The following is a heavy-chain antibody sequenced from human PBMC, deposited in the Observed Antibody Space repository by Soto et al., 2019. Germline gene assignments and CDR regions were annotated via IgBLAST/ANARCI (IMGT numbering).Heavy chain of an antibody. CDR2: ISSSSSTI. Sequence: GGSLRLSCAASGFTFSSYSMNWVRQAPGKGLEWVSYISSSSSTIYYADSVKGRFTISRDNAKNSLYLQMNSLRDEDTAVYYCARDAPGYCSSTSCRLRWNYYYGMDVWGQGTTVTVSS. D-gene: IGHD2-2*01. CDR1: GFTFSSYS. CDR3: ARDAPGYCSSTSCRLRWNYYYGMDV. J-gene: IGHJ6*02. V-gene: IGHV3-48*02.